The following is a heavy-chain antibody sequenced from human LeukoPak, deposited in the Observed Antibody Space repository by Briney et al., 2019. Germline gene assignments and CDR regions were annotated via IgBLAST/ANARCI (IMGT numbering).Heavy chain of an antibody. CDR2: ISSSSSYI. J-gene: IGHJ3*02. CDR3: ARVARMDDAFDI. CDR1: GFTFSSYS. Sequence: PGGSLRLSCAASGFTFSSYSMNWVRQAPGKGLEWVSSISSSSSYIYYADSVKGRFTISRDNAKNSLYLQMNSLRAEDTAVYYCARVARMDDAFDIWGQGTMVTVSS. V-gene: IGHV3-21*01. D-gene: IGHD2-15*01.